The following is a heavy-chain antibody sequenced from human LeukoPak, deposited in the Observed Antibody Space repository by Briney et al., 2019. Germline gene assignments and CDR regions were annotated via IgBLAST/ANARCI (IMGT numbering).Heavy chain of an antibody. CDR1: GFTFSSYS. CDR2: IRYDGSNK. Sequence: PGGSLRLSCAASGFTFSSYSMNWVRQAPGKGLEWVAFIRYDGSNKYYADSVKGRFTISRDNSKNTLYLQMNSLRAEDTAVYYCASPPYSSSWLYYYYYMDVWGKGTTVTVSS. CDR3: ASPPYSSSWLYYYYYMDV. J-gene: IGHJ6*03. V-gene: IGHV3-30*02. D-gene: IGHD6-13*01.